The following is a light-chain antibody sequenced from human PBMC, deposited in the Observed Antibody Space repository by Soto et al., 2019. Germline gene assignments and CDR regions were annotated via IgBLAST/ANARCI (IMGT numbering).Light chain of an antibody. CDR1: PGIGDT. CDR2: DTS. J-gene: IGKJ4*01. V-gene: IGKV3-15*01. Sequence: VMRQSPATLSVSPGAGATLSCRASPGIGDTLAWYQPNPGQTPRLLIYDTSTRATGVPTRFSGSRSGAESTRTINSLQSEYFAVYYCQPYQNWPLTVGGG. CDR3: QPYQNWPLT.